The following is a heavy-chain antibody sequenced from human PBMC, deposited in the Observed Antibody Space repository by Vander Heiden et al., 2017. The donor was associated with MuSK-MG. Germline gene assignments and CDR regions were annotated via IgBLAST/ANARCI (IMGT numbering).Heavy chain of an antibody. CDR2: ISWNSNNL. Sequence: ELQLVESGGGLVQPGRSLRLSCVASGFTFDDYAMHWVRQAPGKGLEWVSSISWNSNNLGYADSVKGRFTISRDNAQNSLFLQMNSLRADDTALYYCAKDSQSYFYAMDVWGQGTTVTVSS. V-gene: IGHV3-9*01. J-gene: IGHJ6*02. CDR3: AKDSQSYFYAMDV. CDR1: GFTFDDYA.